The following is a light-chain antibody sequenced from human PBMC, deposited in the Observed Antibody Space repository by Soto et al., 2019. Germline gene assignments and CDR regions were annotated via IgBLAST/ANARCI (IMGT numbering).Light chain of an antibody. CDR1: QGISNY. J-gene: IGKJ1*01. CDR2: AAS. CDR3: QKYNSAPMT. V-gene: IGKV1-27*01. Sequence: DIQMTQSPSSLSASVGDRVTITCRASQGISNYLAWYQQKPGKVPKLLIYAASTLQSRGPSRFSGSVSGTDFTLTISRLQPEDVATYYCQKYNSAPMTFGHGTKVEIK.